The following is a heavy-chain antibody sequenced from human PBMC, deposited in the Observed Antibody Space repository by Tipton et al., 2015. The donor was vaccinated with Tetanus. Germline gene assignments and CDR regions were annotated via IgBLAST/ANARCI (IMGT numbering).Heavy chain of an antibody. CDR3: ARDRSITIFGVVPINYYYGMDV. V-gene: IGHV4-59*01. J-gene: IGHJ6*02. Sequence: TLSLTCTVSGVSISSYNWTWIRQPPGRGLEWIGYIYYSGSTNYNPSLKSRVTISVDTSKNQSSLKLSSVTAADTAVYYCARDRSITIFGVVPINYYYGMDVWGQGTTVTVSS. CDR1: GVSISSYN. D-gene: IGHD3-3*01. CDR2: IYYSGST.